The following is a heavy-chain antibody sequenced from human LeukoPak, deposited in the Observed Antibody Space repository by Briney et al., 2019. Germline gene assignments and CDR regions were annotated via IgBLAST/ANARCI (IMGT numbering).Heavy chain of an antibody. D-gene: IGHD6-6*01. CDR1: GFTFSSYA. CDR3: ARYSSSSVY. CDR2: ISYDGSNK. Sequence: GRSLRLSCAASGFTFSSYAMHWVRQAPGKGLEWVAVISYDGSNKYYADSVKGRFTISRDNSKNTLYLQMNRLRAEDTAVYYCARYSSSSVYWGQGTLVTVSS. V-gene: IGHV3-30-3*01. J-gene: IGHJ4*02.